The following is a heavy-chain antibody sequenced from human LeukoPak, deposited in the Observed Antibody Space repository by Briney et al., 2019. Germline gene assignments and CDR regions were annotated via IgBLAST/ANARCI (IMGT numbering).Heavy chain of an antibody. Sequence: GGSLRLSCAASGFTFSSYAMSWVRRAPGKGLEWVSAISGSGGSTYYADSVKGRFTISRDNSKNTLYLQMNSLRAEDTAVYYCAKEGVMITFGGVLWFDPWGQGTLVTVSS. J-gene: IGHJ5*02. CDR1: GFTFSSYA. V-gene: IGHV3-23*01. CDR3: AKEGVMITFGGVLWFDP. D-gene: IGHD3-16*01. CDR2: ISGSGGST.